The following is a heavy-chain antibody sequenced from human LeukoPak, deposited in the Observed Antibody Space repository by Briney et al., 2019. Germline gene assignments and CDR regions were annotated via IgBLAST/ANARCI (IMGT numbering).Heavy chain of an antibody. Sequence: PGGSLRLSCAVSGFTFSSYWMSWVRQAPGKGLEWVANIKQDGSEKYYVDSVKGRFTISRDNAKNSLYLQMNSLRAEDTALYYCAKDTEALVVSPDYWGQGTLVTVSS. CDR3: AKDTEALVVSPDY. V-gene: IGHV3-7*03. D-gene: IGHD3-22*01. CDR2: IKQDGSEK. J-gene: IGHJ4*02. CDR1: GFTFSSYW.